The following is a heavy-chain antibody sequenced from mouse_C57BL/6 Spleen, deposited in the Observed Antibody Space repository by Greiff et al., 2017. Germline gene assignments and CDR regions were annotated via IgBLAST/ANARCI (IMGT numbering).Heavy chain of an antibody. V-gene: IGHV2-2*01. Sequence: QVQLKESGPGLVQPSQSLSITCPASGFSLTSYGVHWVRQSPGKGLEWLGGIWSGGSTDYNAAFISRLSISKDNSTSQVFFKMNSLQADDTAIYYCARTLGWICDYWGQGTTLTVSS. J-gene: IGHJ2*01. D-gene: IGHD2-3*01. CDR1: GFSLTSYG. CDR3: ARTLGWICDY. CDR2: IWSGGST.